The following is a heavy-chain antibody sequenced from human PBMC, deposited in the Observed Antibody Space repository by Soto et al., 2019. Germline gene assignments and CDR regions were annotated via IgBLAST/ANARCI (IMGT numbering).Heavy chain of an antibody. CDR1: GYTFTSYG. CDR2: ISAYNGNP. D-gene: IGHD3-10*01. Sequence: QVQLVQSGAQVKKPGASVKVSCKASGYTFTSYGISWVRQAAGQGLEWMGWISAYNGNPNYAQKVQGRVTMITDTATSTAYMELRSLRSDDTAVYYCASDKAGIPMVLAPPYGIDVWGQGTTVTFSS. J-gene: IGHJ6*02. CDR3: ASDKAGIPMVLAPPYGIDV. V-gene: IGHV1-18*01.